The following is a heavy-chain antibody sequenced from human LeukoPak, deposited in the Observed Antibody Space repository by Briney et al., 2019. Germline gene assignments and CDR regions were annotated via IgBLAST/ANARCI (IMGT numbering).Heavy chain of an antibody. CDR3: ARDCYYGWGSLGMDV. CDR2: IYYSGST. CDR1: GGSISSYY. J-gene: IGHJ6*02. Sequence: SGTLSLTCTVSGGSISSYYWSWIRQPPGKGLEWIGYIYYSGSTNYNPSLKSRVTISVDTSKNQFSLKLSSVTAADTAVYYCARDCYYGWGSLGMDVWGQGTTVTVSS. D-gene: IGHD3-10*01. V-gene: IGHV4-59*01.